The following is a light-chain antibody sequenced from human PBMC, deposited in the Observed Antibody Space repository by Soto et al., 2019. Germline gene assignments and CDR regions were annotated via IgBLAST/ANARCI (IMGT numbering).Light chain of an antibody. CDR3: QQRSNWPLT. CDR1: QSVSSY. J-gene: IGKJ4*01. Sequence: TQSPSSLSASVGDRVTITCRASQSVSSYLAWYKQKPGQAHRLLIYDASNRATGIPARFSGSGSGTDFTLTFSSRETENVTVYYGQQRSNWPLTFGGGTKVEIK. V-gene: IGKV3-11*01. CDR2: DAS.